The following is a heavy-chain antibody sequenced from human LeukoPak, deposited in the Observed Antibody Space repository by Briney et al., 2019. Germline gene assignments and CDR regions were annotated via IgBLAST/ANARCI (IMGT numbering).Heavy chain of an antibody. Sequence: PSETLSLTCTVSGGSISSYYWSWIRQPPGKGLEWIGYIYYSGSTNYNPSLKSRVTISVDTSKNQFSLKLSSVTAADTAVYYCARAGYYYDSSGYYYGPYYFDYWGQGTLVTVSS. CDR2: IYYSGST. CDR1: GGSISSYY. D-gene: IGHD3-22*01. J-gene: IGHJ4*02. CDR3: ARAGYYYDSSGYYYGPYYFDY. V-gene: IGHV4-59*01.